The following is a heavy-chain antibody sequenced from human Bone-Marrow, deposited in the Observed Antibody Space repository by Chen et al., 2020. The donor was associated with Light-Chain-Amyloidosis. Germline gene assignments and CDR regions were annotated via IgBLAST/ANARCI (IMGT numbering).Heavy chain of an antibody. D-gene: IGHD1-26*01. J-gene: IGHJ4*02. V-gene: IGHV3-7*03. CDR2: IKQEGSEK. Sequence: EVQLVESGGGLVQPGGSLRLSCAASGFTFSTYWMTWVRQVPGKGLEWVANIKQEGSEKYYVDSVRGRFTISRDDARNSLYLQMNSLRPEDTAFYYCVRAAEGGTYLEGIDHWGQGTLVTVSP. CDR1: GFTFSTYW. CDR3: VRAAEGGTYLEGIDH.